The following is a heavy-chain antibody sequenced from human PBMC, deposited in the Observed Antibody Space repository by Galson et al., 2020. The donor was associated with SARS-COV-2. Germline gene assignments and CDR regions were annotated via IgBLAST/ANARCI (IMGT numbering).Heavy chain of an antibody. J-gene: IGHJ3*01. V-gene: IGHV3-21*01. CDR2: ISSSSSYI. D-gene: IGHD3-3*01. CDR1: GFTFSTYS. CDR3: ARAQLRTIFGVVTEALDALDF. Sequence: TGGSLRLSCAASGFTFSTYSMTWVRQAPGKGLEWVSFISSSSSYIYYADSVKGRFTISRDNAKNSLYLQMNSLSAEDTAVYYCARAQLRTIFGVVTEALDALDFWGQGTMVTVSS.